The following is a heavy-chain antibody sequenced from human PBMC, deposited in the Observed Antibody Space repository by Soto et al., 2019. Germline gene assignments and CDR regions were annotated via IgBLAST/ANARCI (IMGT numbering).Heavy chain of an antibody. J-gene: IGHJ4*02. CDR1: GFSLTTFAVG. CDR3: AHSAHDSSGHYWFYFDY. CDR2: IYWDDDE. Sequence: QITLKESGPTLVKPTQTLTLTCTFSGFSLTTFAVGVGWIRQPPGKALEWLALIYWDDDERYNSSLKSRLTITKXXSXNQXVLTMTNMDPVDTATYFCAHSAHDSSGHYWFYFDYWGQGTLVTVSS. V-gene: IGHV2-5*02. D-gene: IGHD3-22*01.